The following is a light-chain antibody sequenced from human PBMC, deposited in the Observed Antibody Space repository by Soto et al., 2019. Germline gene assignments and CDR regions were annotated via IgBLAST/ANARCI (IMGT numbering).Light chain of an antibody. CDR3: QQYNSYLYT. CDR2: DAS. V-gene: IGKV1-5*01. Sequence: DLQMTQSPSTLSASVKDKVTITCRVSQSISSWLAWYQQKPGKAPKLLIYDASSLKSGVPSSFSGSGSGTEFTLTISSLRPDDFATYYCQQYNSYLYTFGQGTKVDIK. CDR1: QSISSW. J-gene: IGKJ2*01.